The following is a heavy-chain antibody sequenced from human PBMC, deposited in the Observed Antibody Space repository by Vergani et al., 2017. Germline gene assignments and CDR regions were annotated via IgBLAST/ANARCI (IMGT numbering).Heavy chain of an antibody. CDR2: ISGSGGST. J-gene: IGHJ6*03. D-gene: IGHD1-14*01. CDR3: AKNLDNYCYSMDV. V-gene: IGHV3-23*01. CDR1: GFTFSSYA. Sequence: EVQLLESGGGLVQPGGSLRLSCAASGFTFSSYAMSWVRQAPGRGLEWVSAISGSGGSTYDADSVKGRFTISRGNSKDTLYLQMNSLRAEDTAVYYCAKNLDNYCYSMDVWGRGATVTVS.